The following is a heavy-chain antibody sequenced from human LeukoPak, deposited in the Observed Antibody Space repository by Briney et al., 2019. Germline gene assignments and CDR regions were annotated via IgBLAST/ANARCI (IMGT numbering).Heavy chain of an antibody. CDR2: IIPIFGTA. J-gene: IGHJ4*02. CDR1: GGTFSSYA. D-gene: IGHD7-27*01. Sequence: SVKISCKAPGGTFSSYAISWVRQAPGQGLEWMGGIIPIFGTANYAQKFQGGVTITADESTSTAYMELSSLRSEDTAVYYCARNRPKWGIDYWGQGTLVTVSS. V-gene: IGHV1-69*13. CDR3: ARNRPKWGIDY.